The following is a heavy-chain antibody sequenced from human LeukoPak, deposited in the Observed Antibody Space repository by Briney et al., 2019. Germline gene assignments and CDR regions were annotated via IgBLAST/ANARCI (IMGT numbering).Heavy chain of an antibody. CDR2: ISSSSSYI. CDR3: ARDRGAYSSSSGGGDY. D-gene: IGHD6-6*01. Sequence: PGGSLRLSCAASGFTFSSYSMNWVRQAPGKGLEWVSSISSSSSYIYYADSVKGRFTISRDNAKNSLYLQMNSLRAEDTAVYYCARDRGAYSSSSGGGDYWGQGTLVTVSS. J-gene: IGHJ4*02. V-gene: IGHV3-21*01. CDR1: GFTFSSYS.